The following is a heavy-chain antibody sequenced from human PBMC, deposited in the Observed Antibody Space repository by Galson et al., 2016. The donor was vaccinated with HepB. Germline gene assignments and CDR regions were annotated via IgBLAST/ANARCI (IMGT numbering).Heavy chain of an antibody. CDR2: ISGSDIT. CDR3: AKRIGSDGYATGLYY. Sequence: SLRLSCAASGFTFIGYAMSWVRQAPGKGLEWVSSISGSDITYYADSVKGRFTISRDNSRTTVYLQMNTLRAEDTAVYYCAKRIGSDGYATGLYYWGQGTLVTVSS. V-gene: IGHV3-23*01. D-gene: IGHD5-24*01. J-gene: IGHJ4*02. CDR1: GFTFIGYA.